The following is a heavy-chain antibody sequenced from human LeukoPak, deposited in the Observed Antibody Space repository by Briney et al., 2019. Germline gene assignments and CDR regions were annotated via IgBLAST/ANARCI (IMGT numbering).Heavy chain of an antibody. J-gene: IGHJ4*02. CDR2: ISWNSGSI. CDR1: GYTFEDYA. V-gene: IGHV3-9*03. CDR3: AKDRRSGYSSSWYYFDY. Sequence: PGRSLRLSCAASGYTFEDYAMHWVRQAPGKGLEWVSGISWNSGSIGYADSVKGRFTISRDNAKNSLYLQMNSLRAEDMALYYCAKDRRSGYSSSWYYFDYWGQGTLVTVSS. D-gene: IGHD6-13*01.